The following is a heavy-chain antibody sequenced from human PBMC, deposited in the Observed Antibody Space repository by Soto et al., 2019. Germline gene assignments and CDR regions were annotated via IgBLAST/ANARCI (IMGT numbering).Heavy chain of an antibody. CDR2: IYYSGST. V-gene: IGHV4-31*03. D-gene: IGHD5-12*01. CDR3: ARDSPVGYEDYYYYGMDV. Sequence: QVQLQESGPGLVKPSQTLSLTCTVSDGSISSGGYYWSWIRQHPGKGLEWIGYIYYSGSTYYNPSPKRRVTISVDTSKNQFSLKLSSVTAADTAVYYCARDSPVGYEDYYYYGMDVWGQGTTVTVSS. J-gene: IGHJ6*02. CDR1: DGSISSGGYY.